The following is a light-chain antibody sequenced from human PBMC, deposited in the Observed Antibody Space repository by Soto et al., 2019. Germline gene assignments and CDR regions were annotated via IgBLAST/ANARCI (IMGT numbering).Light chain of an antibody. CDR2: DVS. J-gene: IGLJ2*01. CDR1: SSDVGDYDY. V-gene: IGLV2-14*03. CDR3: SSYASSSTLGVV. Sequence: QSVLTQPASVSGSPGQSITISCTGTSSDVGDYDYVSWYQQHPGEAPKLLIYDVSNRPSGVSNRFSGSKSGNTASLTISGLQAEDEADYYCSSYASSSTLGVVFGGGTKLTVL.